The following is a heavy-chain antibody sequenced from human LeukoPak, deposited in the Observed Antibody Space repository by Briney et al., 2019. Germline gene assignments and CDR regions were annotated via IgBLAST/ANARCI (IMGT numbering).Heavy chain of an antibody. D-gene: IGHD3-3*01. CDR1: GFTFSSYA. CDR2: ISDSGGST. V-gene: IGHV3-23*01. CDR3: TKDNDFWSGYYTTDDAFDI. Sequence: PGGSLRLSCAASGFTFSSYAMSWVRQAPGKGLEWVSAISDSGGSTYYADSVKGRFTISRDNSKNTLYLQMNSLRAEDTAVYYCTKDNDFWSGYYTTDDAFDIWDQGTMVTVSS. J-gene: IGHJ3*02.